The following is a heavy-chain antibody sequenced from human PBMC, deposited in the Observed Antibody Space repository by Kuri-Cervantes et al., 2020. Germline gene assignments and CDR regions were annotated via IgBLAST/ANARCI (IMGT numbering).Heavy chain of an antibody. V-gene: IGHV3-11*01. Sequence: GGSLRLSCAVSGFTFSDYYMSWIRQAPGKGLEWVSYISTTSTTIYYADSVKGRFTISRDNAKNSLYLQMNSLRAEDTAVYYCARDRGLWGGYGSHYYYYMDVWGKGTTVTVSS. CDR2: ISTTSTTI. CDR3: ARDRGLWGGYGSHYYYYMDV. J-gene: IGHJ6*03. D-gene: IGHD5-12*01. CDR1: GFTFSDYY.